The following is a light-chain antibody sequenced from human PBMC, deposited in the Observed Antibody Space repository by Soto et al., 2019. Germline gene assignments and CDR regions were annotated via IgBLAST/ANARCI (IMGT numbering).Light chain of an antibody. Sequence: DIQMTQSPSSLSASVGDRVTITCQTSQDINRFLNWYQHKPGKAPKLLIYDASNLEAGVPSRFSGGGSGTEFTLTISGLQPDDFASYYCQQYNSYSGMFGQGTKVDIK. V-gene: IGKV1-33*01. CDR1: QDINRF. CDR2: DAS. CDR3: QQYNSYSGM. J-gene: IGKJ1*01.